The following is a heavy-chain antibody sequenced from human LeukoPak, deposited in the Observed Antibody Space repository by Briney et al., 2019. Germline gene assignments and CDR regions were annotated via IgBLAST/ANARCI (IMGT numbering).Heavy chain of an antibody. CDR1: GFTFSDYY. J-gene: IGHJ5*02. CDR2: ISSSGSTI. D-gene: IGHD3-10*01. V-gene: IGHV3-11*04. CDR3: ARDLFPHYYGSGSYFNWFDP. Sequence: AGGSLRLSCAASGFTFSDYYMSWIRQAPGKGLEWVSYISSSGSTIYYADSVKGRFTISRDNAKNSLYLQMNSLRAEDTAVYYCARDLFPHYYGSGSYFNWFDPWGQGTLVTVSS.